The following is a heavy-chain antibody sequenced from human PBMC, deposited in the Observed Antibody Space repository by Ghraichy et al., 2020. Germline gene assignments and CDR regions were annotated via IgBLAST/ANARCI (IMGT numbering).Heavy chain of an antibody. Sequence: SETLSLTCAVSGYSISSGYYWGWIRQPPGKGLEWIGSIYHSGSTYYNPSLKSRVTISVDTSKNQFSLKLSSVTAADTAVYYCARGIGQWLAFDYWGQGTLVTVSS. D-gene: IGHD6-19*01. CDR2: IYHSGST. J-gene: IGHJ4*02. V-gene: IGHV4-38-2*01. CDR3: ARGIGQWLAFDY. CDR1: GYSISSGYY.